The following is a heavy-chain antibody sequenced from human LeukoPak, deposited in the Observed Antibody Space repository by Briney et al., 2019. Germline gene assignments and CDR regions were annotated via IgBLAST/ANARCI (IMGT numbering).Heavy chain of an antibody. J-gene: IGHJ4*02. CDR1: GGSVSNYY. D-gene: IGHD2-2*01. CDR3: ARGVVPAAMIFGVFDY. V-gene: IGHV4-59*02. CDR2: IYYTET. Sequence: SETLSLTCTVSGGSVSNYYWSWIRQSPGKGLEWIGYIYYTETSYNPSLKSRVTISADTSKNQFSLKLYSVTAEDTAVYYCARGVVPAAMIFGVFDYWGQGTLVTVSS.